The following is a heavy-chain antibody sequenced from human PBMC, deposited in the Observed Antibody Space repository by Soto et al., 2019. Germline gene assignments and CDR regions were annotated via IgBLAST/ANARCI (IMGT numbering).Heavy chain of an antibody. CDR1: GGTFSSSA. J-gene: IGHJ5*02. Sequence: ASVKVSCKASGGTFSSSAINWVRQAPGQGLEWMGWISAYNGNTNYAQKLQGRVTMTTDTSTSTAYMELRSLRSDDTAVYYCARDKWSPAGWFDPWGQGTLVTVSS. D-gene: IGHD2-15*01. CDR3: ARDKWSPAGWFDP. V-gene: IGHV1-18*01. CDR2: ISAYNGNT.